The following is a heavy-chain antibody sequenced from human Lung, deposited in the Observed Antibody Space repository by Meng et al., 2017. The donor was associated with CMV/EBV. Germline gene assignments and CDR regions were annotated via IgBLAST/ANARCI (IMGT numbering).Heavy chain of an antibody. D-gene: IGHD5-12*01. CDR3: TRQWSGYDYVGRGREG. J-gene: IGHJ6*04. CDR2: IRSKAYGGTT. CDR1: GFTFGDYA. V-gene: IGHV3-49*04. Sequence: GESLKISCTASGFTFGDYAMSWVRQAPGKGLEWVGFIRSKAYGGTTEYAASVKGRFTISRDDSKSIAYLQMNSLKTEDTAVYYCTRQWSGYDYVGRGREGWGKGTXVTVSS.